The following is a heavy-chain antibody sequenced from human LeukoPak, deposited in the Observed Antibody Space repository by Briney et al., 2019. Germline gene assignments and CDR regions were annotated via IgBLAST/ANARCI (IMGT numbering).Heavy chain of an antibody. J-gene: IGHJ4*02. V-gene: IGHV3-33*06. CDR3: AKAFRPMIVVIPSDY. D-gene: IGHD3-22*01. CDR2: IWYDGSNK. CDR1: GFTFSSYG. Sequence: GGSLRLSCAASGFTFSSYGMHWVRQAPGKGLEWVAVIWYDGSNKYYADSVKGRFTISRDNSKNTLYLQMNSLRAEDTAVYYCAKAFRPMIVVIPSDYWGQGTLVTVSS.